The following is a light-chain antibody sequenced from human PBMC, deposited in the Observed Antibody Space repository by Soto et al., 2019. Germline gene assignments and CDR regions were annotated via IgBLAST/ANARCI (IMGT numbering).Light chain of an antibody. Sequence: SYEPTQPPSVSVAPGKTARITCGGNNIGSKSVHWYQQKPGQAPVLVIYYDSDRPSGIPERFSGSNSGNTATLTISRVEAGDEADFYCQVWDSSSDHPYVVFGGGTTLTVL. CDR1: NIGSKS. V-gene: IGLV3-21*04. J-gene: IGLJ2*01. CDR3: QVWDSSSDHPYVV. CDR2: YDS.